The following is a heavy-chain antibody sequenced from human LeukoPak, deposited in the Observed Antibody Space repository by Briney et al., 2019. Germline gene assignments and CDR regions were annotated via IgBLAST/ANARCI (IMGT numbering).Heavy chain of an antibody. CDR1: GFTFSSYA. CDR3: ARDSSGYSTFDY. Sequence: GGSLRLSCAASGFTFSSYAMSWVRQAPGKGLEWVSAISGSGGSTYYADSVKGRFTISRDNSKNTLYLQMNSLRAEDTAVYYCARDSSGYSTFDYWGQGTLVTVSS. D-gene: IGHD3-22*01. CDR2: ISGSGGST. J-gene: IGHJ4*02. V-gene: IGHV3-23*01.